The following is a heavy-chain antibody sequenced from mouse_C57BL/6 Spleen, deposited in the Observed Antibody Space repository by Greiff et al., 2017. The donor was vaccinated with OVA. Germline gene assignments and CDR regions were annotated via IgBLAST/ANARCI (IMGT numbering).Heavy chain of an antibody. V-gene: IGHV1-26*01. D-gene: IGHD3-1*01. CDR2: INPNNGGT. CDR1: GYTFTDYY. J-gene: IGHJ4*01. Sequence: EVKLQQSGPELVKPGASVKISCKASGYTFTDYYMNWVKQSHGKSLEWIGDINPNNGGTSYNQKFKGKATLTVDKSPSTAYMELRSLTSEDAAVYYCARGGAGAYAMDYWGQGTSVTVSS. CDR3: ARGGAGAYAMDY.